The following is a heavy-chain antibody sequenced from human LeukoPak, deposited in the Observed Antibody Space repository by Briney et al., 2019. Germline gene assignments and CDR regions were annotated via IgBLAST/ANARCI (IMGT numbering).Heavy chain of an antibody. D-gene: IGHD2-21*01. CDR2: ITATGDTA. V-gene: IGHV3-23*01. CDR1: GFTFTKCA. CDR3: AKAIVAFYYYYGMDV. Sequence: GGSLRLSCVASGFTFTKCAMSWVRQAPGKGLEWVAIITATGDTAYYADSVKGRFTISRDNSRDTVYMQMDSLRAEDTAIYYCAKAIVAFYYYYGMDVWGQGTTVTVSS. J-gene: IGHJ6*02.